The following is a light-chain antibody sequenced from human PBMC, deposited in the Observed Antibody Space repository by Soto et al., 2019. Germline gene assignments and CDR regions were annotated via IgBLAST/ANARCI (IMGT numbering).Light chain of an antibody. V-gene: IGKV1-5*01. CDR1: QSIDNW. J-gene: IGKJ2*01. Sequence: DIQMTQSPSFVSASVGDRVTITCRASQSIDNWLAWYQQKPGKAPKLLIYDASTWESGVSSGFSGSGSGTEFTLTISSLRPDDFATYYCQHYDTFPYTFGQGTQLEIK. CDR2: DAS. CDR3: QHYDTFPYT.